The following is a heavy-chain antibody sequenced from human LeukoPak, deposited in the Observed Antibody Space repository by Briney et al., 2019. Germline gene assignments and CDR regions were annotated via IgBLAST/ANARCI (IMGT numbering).Heavy chain of an antibody. V-gene: IGHV4-59*01. CDR2: IYYSGNT. CDR3: ASGSGDKGPHWFDP. CDR1: GGSISNYY. J-gene: IGHJ5*02. Sequence: SETLSLTCIVSGGSISNYYWSWIRQPPGKGLEWIGYIYYSGNTNYNPSLKSRVTISVDTSKKQFSLKLSSVTAADTAVYFCASGSGDKGPHWFDPWGQGTLVTVSS. D-gene: IGHD2-21*02.